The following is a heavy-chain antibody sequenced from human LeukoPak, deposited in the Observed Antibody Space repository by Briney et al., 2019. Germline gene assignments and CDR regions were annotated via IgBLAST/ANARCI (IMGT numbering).Heavy chain of an antibody. CDR1: GFTLSIYA. CDR2: ISGSGDST. J-gene: IGHJ4*02. Sequence: PGGSLRLSCAASGFTLSIYAMRWVRQAPGKGLEWVSGISGSGDSTYYADSVKGRFTISRDNSRNTLYLQMNSLRAEDAAVYYCARRSGIAVAGAFDYWGQGTLVTVSS. CDR3: ARRSGIAVAGAFDY. V-gene: IGHV3-23*01. D-gene: IGHD6-19*01.